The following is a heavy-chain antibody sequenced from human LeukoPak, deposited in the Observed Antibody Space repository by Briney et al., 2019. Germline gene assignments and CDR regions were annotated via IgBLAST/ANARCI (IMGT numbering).Heavy chain of an antibody. V-gene: IGHV4-59*01. CDR1: GDSISSYY. D-gene: IGHD6-19*01. CDR2: IYYSGST. Sequence: SETLSLTCTVSGDSISSYYWSWIRQPPRKGLEWIGYIYYSGSTNYNPSLKSRVTISVDTSKNQFSLKLSSVTAADTAVYYCARSRSRTYSSGWELDCWGQGTLVTVSS. J-gene: IGHJ4*02. CDR3: ARSRSRTYSSGWELDC.